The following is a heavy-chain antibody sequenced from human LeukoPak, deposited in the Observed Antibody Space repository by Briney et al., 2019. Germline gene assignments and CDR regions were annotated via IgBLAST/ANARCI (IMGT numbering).Heavy chain of an antibody. CDR3: AAPPRNCIYGVCRYYFDY. CDR2: IYYSGST. V-gene: IGHV4-39*01. Sequence: PSETLSLTCTVSGGSISSSSYYWGCIRRPPGKGLECIGSIYYSGSTYYNPSIKSRVTISVDTSKYQFSLKLSSVTASDTAVYYCAAPPRNCIYGVCRYYFDYWGQGTLVTVSS. CDR1: GGSISSSSYY. D-gene: IGHD2-8*01. J-gene: IGHJ4*02.